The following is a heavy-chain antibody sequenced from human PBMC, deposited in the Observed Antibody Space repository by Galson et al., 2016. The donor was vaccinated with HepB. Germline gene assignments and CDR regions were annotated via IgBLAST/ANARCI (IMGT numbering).Heavy chain of an antibody. CDR3: AKGGISYATGIDL. J-gene: IGHJ4*02. D-gene: IGHD1-14*01. Sequence: SLRLSCAAAGFTFSNFAMTWVRHAPEKGLEWVSSTDIDGTPYYADAVKGRFTISRDKYKSTLNLQMNSLRVDDTALYYCAKGGISYATGIDLRGQGTLVTVSS. CDR2: TDIDGTP. CDR1: GFTFSNFA. V-gene: IGHV3-23*01.